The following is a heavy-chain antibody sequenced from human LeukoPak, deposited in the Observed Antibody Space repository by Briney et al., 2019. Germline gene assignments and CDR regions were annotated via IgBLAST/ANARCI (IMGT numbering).Heavy chain of an antibody. J-gene: IGHJ6*02. CDR3: ANDYDFWSGYFEYGMDV. V-gene: IGHV3-7*01. D-gene: IGHD3-3*01. CDR2: IKQDGSEK. Sequence: PGGSLRLSCAASGFTFSSYWMSWVRQAPGKGLEWVANIKQDGSEKYYVDSVKGRFTISRDNAKNSLYLQMNSLRAEDTAVYYCANDYDFWSGYFEYGMDVWGQGTTVTVSS. CDR1: GFTFSSYW.